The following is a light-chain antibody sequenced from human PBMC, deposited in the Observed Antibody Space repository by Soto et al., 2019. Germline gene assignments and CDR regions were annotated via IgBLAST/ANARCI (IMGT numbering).Light chain of an antibody. V-gene: IGLV2-11*01. CDR1: SSDVGGYNY. CDR2: DVS. CDR3: CSFAGGDVNGV. Sequence: QSALTQPRSVSGSPGQSVTIACTGSSSDVGGYNYVSWYQQHPGKAPKLIIYDVSQRPSGVPDRFSGSKSGNTASLSISGLQAEDEADYYCCSFAGGDVNGVFGGGTKLTVL. J-gene: IGLJ3*02.